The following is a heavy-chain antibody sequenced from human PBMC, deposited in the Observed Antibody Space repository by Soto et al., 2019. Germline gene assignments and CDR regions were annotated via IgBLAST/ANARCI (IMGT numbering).Heavy chain of an antibody. V-gene: IGHV4-4*02. D-gene: IGHD5-18*01. Sequence: QVQLQESGPGLVKPSGTLSLTCAVSGVSIDSHDWWTWVRQPPGKGLEWIGESHQSGNTNYNSSLESRVTISVDKSKNHFSLNVSSVTVADTAVYYCATRDTSRFYWGPGSLVTVSS. CDR1: GVSIDSHDW. CDR2: SHQSGNT. CDR3: ATRDTSRFY. J-gene: IGHJ4*02.